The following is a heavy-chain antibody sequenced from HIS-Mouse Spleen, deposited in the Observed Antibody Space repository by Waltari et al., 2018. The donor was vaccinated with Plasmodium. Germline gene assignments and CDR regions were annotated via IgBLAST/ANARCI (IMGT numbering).Heavy chain of an antibody. CDR2: IYYSGST. Sequence: QLQLQESGPGLVKPSETLSLTCTVSGGSISSSSYYWGWFRPPPGKGLEWIGSIYYSGSTYYNPSLKSRVTISVDTSKNQFSLKLSSVTAADTAVYYCARGSVAGWYWGQGTLVTVSS. CDR1: GGSISSSSYY. D-gene: IGHD6-19*01. V-gene: IGHV4-39*07. CDR3: ARGSVAGWY. J-gene: IGHJ4*02.